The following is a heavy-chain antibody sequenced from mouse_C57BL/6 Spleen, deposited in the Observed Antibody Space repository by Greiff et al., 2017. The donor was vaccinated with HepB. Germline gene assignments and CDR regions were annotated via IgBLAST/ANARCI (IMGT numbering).Heavy chain of an antibody. CDR3: TRGRRFAY. J-gene: IGHJ3*01. CDR1: GFNIKDDY. CDR2: IDPENGDT. Sequence: EVQLQQSGAELVRPGASVKLSCTASGFNIKDDYMHWVKKRPEQGREWIGWIDPENGDTEYASKFQGKATITADTSSNTAYLQLSSLTSEDTAVYYCTRGRRFAYWGQGTLVTVSA. V-gene: IGHV14-4*01.